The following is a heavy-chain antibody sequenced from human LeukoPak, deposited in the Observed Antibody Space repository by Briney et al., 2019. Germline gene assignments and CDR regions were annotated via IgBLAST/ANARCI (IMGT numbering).Heavy chain of an antibody. Sequence: ASVKVSCKASGYTFTSYGLSWVRQAPGQGLEWMGWISAYNGNTKYAQKFQGRVTMTTDTSTSTVYMELTSLRFEDTAVYYCARGAHVRYYRGAFDIWGQGTMVTVSS. CDR2: ISAYNGNT. V-gene: IGHV1-18*01. CDR1: GYTFTSYG. CDR3: ARGAHVRYYRGAFDI. J-gene: IGHJ3*02. D-gene: IGHD1-26*01.